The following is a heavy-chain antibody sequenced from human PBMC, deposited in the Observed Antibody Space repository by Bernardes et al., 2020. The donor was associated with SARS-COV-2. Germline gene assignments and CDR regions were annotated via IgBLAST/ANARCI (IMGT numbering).Heavy chain of an antibody. J-gene: IGHJ5*02. CDR2: ISYDGSNK. CDR1: GFTFSSYA. D-gene: IGHD4-4*01. V-gene: IGHV3-30-3*01. CDR3: ARDRYSNYDWFDP. Sequence: GGSLRLSCAASGFTFSSYAMHWVRQAPGKGLEWVAVISYDGSNKYYADSVKGRFTISRDNSKNTLYLQMNSLRAEDTAVYYCARDRYSNYDWFDPGGQGTLVTVSS.